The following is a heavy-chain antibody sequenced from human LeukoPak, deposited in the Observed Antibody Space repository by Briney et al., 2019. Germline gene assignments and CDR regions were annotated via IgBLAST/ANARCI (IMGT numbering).Heavy chain of an antibody. CDR2: TSISKNTDYDPS. J-gene: IGHJ4*02. D-gene: IGHD3-3*01. CDR3: ARGTRYYDFWSGNLDY. V-gene: IGHV4-4*07. Sequence: SETLSLTCTVSGGSVSSYQWSWIRQPAGKGLEWIGRTSISKNTDYDPSNYNPSLKSRVTISVDTSKNQFSLKLSSVTAADTAVYYCARGTRYYDFWSGNLDYWGQGTLVTVSS. CDR1: GGSVSSYQ.